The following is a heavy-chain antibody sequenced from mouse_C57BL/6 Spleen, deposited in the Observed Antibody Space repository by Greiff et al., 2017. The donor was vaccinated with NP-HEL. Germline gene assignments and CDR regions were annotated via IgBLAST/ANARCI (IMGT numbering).Heavy chain of an antibody. V-gene: IGHV1-64*01. CDR2: IHPNSGST. CDR1: GYTFPSYW. D-gene: IGHD4-1*01. Sequence: QVQLKQPGAELVKPGALVKLSCKASGYTFPSYWMHWVKQRPGQGLEWIGMIHPNSGSTNYNQKFKGKATLTVDKSSSTAYMQLSSLTSEDSAVYYCAPNWDVWYFDVWGTGTTVTVSS. CDR3: APNWDVWYFDV. J-gene: IGHJ1*03.